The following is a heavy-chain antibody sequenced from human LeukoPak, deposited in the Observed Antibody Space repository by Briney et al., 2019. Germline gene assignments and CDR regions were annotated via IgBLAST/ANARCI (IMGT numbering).Heavy chain of an antibody. CDR3: AKGDKGFPLGLRLDS. V-gene: IGHV4-59*01. D-gene: IGHD2-21*01. Sequence: SETLSLTCTVSGGSISTYYWTWMRQPPGKGLEWIGYIYYSGSTNYNPSLKSRVTISVDTSKNQFSLKLTSLTAADTAVYYCAKGDKGFPLGLRLDSWGQGTLVSVSS. CDR1: GGSISTYY. CDR2: IYYSGST. J-gene: IGHJ5*01.